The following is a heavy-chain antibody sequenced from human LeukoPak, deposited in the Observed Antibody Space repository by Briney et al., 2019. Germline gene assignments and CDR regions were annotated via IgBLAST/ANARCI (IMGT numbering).Heavy chain of an antibody. CDR3: AKSHSSGWYANYYYYGMDV. Sequence: AGGSLRLSCAASGFTFSSYAMSWVRQAPGKGLEWVSAISGSGGSTYYADSVKGRFTISRDNSKNTLYLQMNSLRAEDTAVYYCAKSHSSGWYANYYYYGMDVWGQGTTVTVSS. J-gene: IGHJ6*02. V-gene: IGHV3-23*01. CDR2: ISGSGGST. CDR1: GFTFSSYA. D-gene: IGHD6-19*01.